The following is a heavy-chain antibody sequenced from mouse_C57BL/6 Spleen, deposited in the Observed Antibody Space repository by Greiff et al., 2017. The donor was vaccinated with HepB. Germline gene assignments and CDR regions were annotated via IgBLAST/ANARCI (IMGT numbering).Heavy chain of an antibody. Sequence: VQLQQSGAELVKPGASVKISCKASGYAFSSYWMNWVKQRPGKGLEWIGQIYPGDGDTNYNGKFKGKATLTADKSSSTAYMQLSSLTSEDSAVYFCARGRYDDGYYLFAYWGQGTLVTVSA. CDR2: IYPGDGDT. J-gene: IGHJ3*01. CDR1: GYAFSSYW. CDR3: ARGRYDDGYYLFAY. V-gene: IGHV1-80*01. D-gene: IGHD2-3*01.